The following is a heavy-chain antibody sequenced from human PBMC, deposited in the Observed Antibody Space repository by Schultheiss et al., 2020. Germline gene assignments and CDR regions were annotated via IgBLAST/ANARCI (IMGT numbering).Heavy chain of an antibody. CDR1: GYTFTNYG. CDR2: ISAYNGNT. D-gene: IGHD6-19*01. J-gene: IGHJ6*02. V-gene: IGHV1-18*01. CDR3: ARAPWAVAGTIGGMDV. Sequence: GSVKVSCKASGYTFTNYGISWVRQAPGQGLEWMGWISAYNGNTKYAQKLQGRVTMTTDTSTSTAYMELRSLRSDDTAVYYCARAPWAVAGTIGGMDVWGQGTTVNVSS.